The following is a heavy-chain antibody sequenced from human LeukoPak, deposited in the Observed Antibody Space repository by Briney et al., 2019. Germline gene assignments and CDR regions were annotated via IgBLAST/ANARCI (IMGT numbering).Heavy chain of an antibody. V-gene: IGHV3-30*02. CDR2: IRDDGSNK. Sequence: GGSLRLSCAASGFTFSSYSMNWVRQAPGKGLEWVAFIRDDGSNKYYADSVKGRFTISRDNSKNTLYLQMNSLRAEDTAVYYCAKAGAVVVVAAKFFDYWGQGTLVTVSS. CDR1: GFTFSSYS. D-gene: IGHD2-15*01. J-gene: IGHJ4*02. CDR3: AKAGAVVVVAAKFFDY.